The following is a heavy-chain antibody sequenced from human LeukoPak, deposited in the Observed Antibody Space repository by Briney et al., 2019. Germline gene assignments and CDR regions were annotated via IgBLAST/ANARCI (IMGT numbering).Heavy chain of an antibody. CDR2: IYYSGTT. V-gene: IGHV4-39*01. Sequence: PPETLSLTCSVSGGSINSNSHHWDWIRQVPGKGLEWIGNIYYSGTTSYNPSLKSRVTISVDTSKNQFSLRLSSVTAADTAVYYCARRGDILTDYAFDYWGQGTLVTVSS. CDR3: ARRGDILTDYAFDY. D-gene: IGHD3-9*01. CDR1: GGSINSNSHH. J-gene: IGHJ4*02.